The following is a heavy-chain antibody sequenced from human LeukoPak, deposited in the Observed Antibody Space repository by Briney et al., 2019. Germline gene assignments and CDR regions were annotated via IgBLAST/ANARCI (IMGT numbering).Heavy chain of an antibody. CDR2: INHSGST. V-gene: IGHV4-34*01. D-gene: IGHD3-10*01. Sequence: SETLSLTCAVYGGSFSGYYWSWIRQPPGKGLEWIGEINHSGSTNYNPSLKSRVTISVDTSKNQFSLKLSSVTAAETAGYYCARHGVRPSGFWFDPWGQGTLVTVSS. J-gene: IGHJ5*02. CDR3: ARHGVRPSGFWFDP. CDR1: GGSFSGYY.